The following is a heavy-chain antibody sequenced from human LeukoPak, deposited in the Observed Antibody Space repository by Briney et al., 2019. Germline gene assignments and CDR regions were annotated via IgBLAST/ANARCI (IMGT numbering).Heavy chain of an antibody. CDR2: IRYDGSNK. D-gene: IGHD3-10*01. CDR3: AKEYGSGSYFDY. J-gene: IGHJ4*02. Sequence: GGSLRLSCAASGLTFSSYGMHWVRQAPGKGLEWVAFIRYDGSNKYYADSVKGRFTISRDNSKNTLYLQMNSLRAEDTAVYYCAKEYGSGSYFDYWGQGTLVTVSS. V-gene: IGHV3-30*02. CDR1: GLTFSSYG.